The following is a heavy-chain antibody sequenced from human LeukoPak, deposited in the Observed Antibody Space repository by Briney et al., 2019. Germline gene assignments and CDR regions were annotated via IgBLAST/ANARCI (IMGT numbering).Heavy chain of an antibody. Sequence: KPSETLSLTCAVYGGSFSGYYWSWIRQPPGKGLEWIGEINHSGSTNYNPSLKSRVTISVDTSKNQFSLKLSSVTAADTAVYYCARLTTNWFDPWGQGTLVTVSS. J-gene: IGHJ5*02. CDR2: INHSGST. D-gene: IGHD4/OR15-4a*01. CDR1: GGSFSGYY. V-gene: IGHV4-34*01. CDR3: ARLTTNWFDP.